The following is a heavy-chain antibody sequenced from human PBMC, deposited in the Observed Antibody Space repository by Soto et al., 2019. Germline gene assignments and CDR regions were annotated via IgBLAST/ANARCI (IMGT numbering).Heavy chain of an antibody. D-gene: IGHD3-10*01. CDR1: GAFISTINW. CDR3: ARVWGGAFDI. J-gene: IGHJ3*02. V-gene: IGHV4-4*02. Sequence: SETLSLTCAVSGAFISTINWWSWVRQPPGKGLEWIGEIYASGSTNYNPSLKSRVTISVDTSKNQFSLKLSSVTAADTAVYYCARVWGGAFDIWGQGTMVTVSS. CDR2: IYASGST.